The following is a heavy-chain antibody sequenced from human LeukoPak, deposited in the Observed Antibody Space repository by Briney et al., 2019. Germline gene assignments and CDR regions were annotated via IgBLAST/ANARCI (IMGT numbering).Heavy chain of an antibody. Sequence: EGSLRLSCAPSGFTVSSNYMSWVRQAPGKGLEWVSVIYSGGFTYYADSVKGRFTISRDNSKNTLFLQMNSLRAEDTAVYYCARDRPGDAFDIWGQGTMVTVSS. CDR1: GFTVSSNY. CDR3: ARDRPGDAFDI. CDR2: IYSGGFT. J-gene: IGHJ3*02. V-gene: IGHV3-66*01.